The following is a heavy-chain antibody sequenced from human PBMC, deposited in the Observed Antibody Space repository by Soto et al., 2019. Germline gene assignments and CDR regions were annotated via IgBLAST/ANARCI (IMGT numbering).Heavy chain of an antibody. J-gene: IGHJ6*03. CDR2: MNPNSGNT. CDR1: GYTFTSYD. Sequence: ASVKVSCKASGYTFTSYDINWVRQATGQGLEGMGWMNPNSGNTGYAQKFQGRVTMTRNTSLSTAYMELSSLRSEDTAVYYCAMESRYDYVDYDDYYSYMDVWGKGTTVTVSS. V-gene: IGHV1-8*01. CDR3: AMESRYDYVDYDDYYSYMDV. D-gene: IGHD4-17*01.